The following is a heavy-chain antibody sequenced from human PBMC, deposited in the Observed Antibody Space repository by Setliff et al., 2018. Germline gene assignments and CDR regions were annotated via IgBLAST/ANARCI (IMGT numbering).Heavy chain of an antibody. D-gene: IGHD1-7*01. CDR1: GGSFSGYY. V-gene: IGHV4-34*01. J-gene: IGHJ5*02. Sequence: SETLSLTCAVYGGSFSGYYWSWIRQPPGKGLEWIGEIYLGGSPTYNPPLKSRVTISIYKSKNQLSLDLTSVTAADTAVYYCARNWHWGFDPWGRGALVTVSS. CDR2: IYLGGSP. CDR3: ARNWHWGFDP.